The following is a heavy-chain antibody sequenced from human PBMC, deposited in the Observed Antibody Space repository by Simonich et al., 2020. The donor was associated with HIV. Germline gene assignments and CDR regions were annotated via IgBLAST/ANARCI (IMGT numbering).Heavy chain of an antibody. J-gene: IGHJ4*02. CDR1: GFSFSRYW. D-gene: IGHD6-19*01. Sequence: EVQLVESGGGLVQPGGSLRLSCAASGFSFSRYWMSWVRQAPGKGREWVGNIKQDGSEKYYVDSGKGRFTISRDNAKNSLYLQMNSLRAEDTAVYYCAINSSGWIDYWGQGTLVTVSS. CDR3: AINSSGWIDY. CDR2: IKQDGSEK. V-gene: IGHV3-7*01.